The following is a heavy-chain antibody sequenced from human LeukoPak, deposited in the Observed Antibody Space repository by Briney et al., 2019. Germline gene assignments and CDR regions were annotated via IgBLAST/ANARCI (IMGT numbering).Heavy chain of an antibody. V-gene: IGHV3-23*01. CDR2: ISGSGRST. CDR3: LASGGY. Sequence: GGSLRLSCAASGFTFKSYAMSWVRQAPGKRLEWVSTISGSGRSTYYANSVKGRFTISRDNSKNTLNLQMNSLRVEDTAVYYCLASGGYWGQGTPVTVPS. CDR1: GFTFKSYA. D-gene: IGHD6-25*01. J-gene: IGHJ4*02.